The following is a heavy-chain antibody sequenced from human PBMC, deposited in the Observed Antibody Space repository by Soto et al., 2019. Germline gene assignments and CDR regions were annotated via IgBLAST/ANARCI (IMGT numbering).Heavy chain of an antibody. Sequence: SLRLSCAASGFTFSSYAMHWVRQAPGKGLEWVAVISYDGSNKYYADSVKGRFTISRDNSKNTLYLQMNSLRAEDTAVYYCASPYSSSSRRGDWYFDLWGRGTLVTVSS. CDR3: ASPYSSSSRRGDWYFDL. V-gene: IGHV3-30-3*01. CDR2: ISYDGSNK. D-gene: IGHD6-6*01. J-gene: IGHJ2*01. CDR1: GFTFSSYA.